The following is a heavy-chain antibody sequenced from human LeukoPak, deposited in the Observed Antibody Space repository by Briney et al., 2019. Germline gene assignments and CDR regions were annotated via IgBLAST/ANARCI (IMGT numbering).Heavy chain of an antibody. CDR3: ARIKEYGFDI. Sequence: AGGSLRLSCAASGFTFSSYSMNWVRQAPGKGLEWVSYISSSSRTIYYADSVKGRFTISRDNAKNSLYLQMNSLRAEDTAVYSCARIKEYGFDIWGQGTMVTVPS. CDR2: ISSSSRTI. CDR1: GFTFSSYS. J-gene: IGHJ3*02. D-gene: IGHD3-10*01. V-gene: IGHV3-48*04.